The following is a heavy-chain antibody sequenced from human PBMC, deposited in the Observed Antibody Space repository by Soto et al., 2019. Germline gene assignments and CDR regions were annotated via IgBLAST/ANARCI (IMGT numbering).Heavy chain of an antibody. Sequence: GGSLRLSCAASGFTFSSYWMSWVRQAPGKGLEWVANIKQDGSEKYYVDSVKGRFTISRDNAKNSLYLQMNSLRAEDTAVYYCARERTYGYSYDPNDAFDIWGQGTMVTVS. J-gene: IGHJ3*02. CDR2: IKQDGSEK. V-gene: IGHV3-7*05. CDR1: GFTFSSYW. CDR3: ARERTYGYSYDPNDAFDI. D-gene: IGHD5-18*01.